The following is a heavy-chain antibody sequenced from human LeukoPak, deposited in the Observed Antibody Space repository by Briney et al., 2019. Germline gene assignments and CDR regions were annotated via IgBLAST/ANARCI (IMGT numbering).Heavy chain of an antibody. D-gene: IGHD3-16*01. CDR1: GYSISSGYY. Sequence: PSETLSLTCTVSGYSISSGYYWGWIRQPPGKGLEWIGSIYHSGSTYYNPSLKSRVTISVDTSKSQFSLRLTSVTAADTAVYYCASLRVPGDFDYWGQGTLVTVSS. J-gene: IGHJ4*02. CDR2: IYHSGST. V-gene: IGHV4-38-2*02. CDR3: ASLRVPGDFDY.